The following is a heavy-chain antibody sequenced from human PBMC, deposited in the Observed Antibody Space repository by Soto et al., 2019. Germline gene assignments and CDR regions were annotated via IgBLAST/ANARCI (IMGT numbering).Heavy chain of an antibody. CDR2: IYDSGST. CDR1: GASISSGGYH. CDR3: AGSVWTFYY. V-gene: IGHV4-31*03. D-gene: IGHD1-1*01. Sequence: QVQLQESGPGLVKPSQTLSLTCTVSGASISSGGYHWSWIRQHPGKGLEWIGYIYDSGSTHYNPSLRSRVIISPDTSKNQFSLNLSSVTAADTAVYYCAGSVWTFYYWGQGTLVIVSS. J-gene: IGHJ4*02.